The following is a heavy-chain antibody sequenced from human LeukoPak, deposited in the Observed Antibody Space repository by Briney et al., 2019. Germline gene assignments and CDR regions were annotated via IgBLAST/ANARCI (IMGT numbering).Heavy chain of an antibody. V-gene: IGHV3-48*04. CDR2: ISSSSSTI. CDR3: AKETFTSSYGYFDS. J-gene: IGHJ4*02. CDR1: RFPFSSYW. D-gene: IGHD2-2*01. Sequence: GGSLRLSCAASRFPFSSYWMHWVRQAPGKGLEWVSYISSSSSTIYYADSVKGRFTISRDNSKNTLYLQMNSLRAEDTAVYYCAKETFTSSYGYFDSWGQGTLVTVSS.